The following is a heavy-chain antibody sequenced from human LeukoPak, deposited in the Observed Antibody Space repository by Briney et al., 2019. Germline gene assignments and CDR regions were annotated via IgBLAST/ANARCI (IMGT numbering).Heavy chain of an antibody. Sequence: PSETLSLTCTVSGGSISSYYWSWIRQPPGKGLEWIGYIYYSGSTNYNPSLKSRVTISVDTSKNQFSLKLSSVTAADTAVYYCARERKLERREDYYYYMDVWGKGTTVTVSS. CDR1: GGSISSYY. D-gene: IGHD1-1*01. CDR2: IYYSGST. J-gene: IGHJ6*03. V-gene: IGHV4-59*01. CDR3: ARERKLERREDYYYYMDV.